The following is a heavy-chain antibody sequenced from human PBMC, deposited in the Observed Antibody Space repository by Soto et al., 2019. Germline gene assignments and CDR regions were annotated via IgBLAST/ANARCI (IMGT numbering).Heavy chain of an antibody. D-gene: IGHD3-3*01. CDR2: ISSSGSTI. Sequence: GGSLRLSCAASGFTFSDYYMSWIRQAPGKGLEWVSYISSSGSTIYYADSVKGRFTISRDNAKNSLYLQMNSLRAEDTAVYYCARDRSDDFWRPGSYYMDVWGKGTTVTVSS. V-gene: IGHV3-11*01. J-gene: IGHJ6*03. CDR1: GFTFSDYY. CDR3: ARDRSDDFWRPGSYYMDV.